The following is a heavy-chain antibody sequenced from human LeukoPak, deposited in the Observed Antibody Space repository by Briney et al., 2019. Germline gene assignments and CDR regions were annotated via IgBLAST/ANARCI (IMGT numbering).Heavy chain of an antibody. CDR2: IYYHENT. CDR3: ASGGHSSGYYSNNFDY. D-gene: IGHD3-22*01. V-gene: IGHV4-39*01. CDR1: GGSISSSSDY. Sequence: SETLSLTCTVSGGSISSSSDYWGWIRQAPGKGLEWIGSIYYHENTYYNSSLKSRVTISGDTSKNQFSLKLNSVTAADTAVYFCASGGHSSGYYSNNFDYWGQGTLVTVSS. J-gene: IGHJ4*02.